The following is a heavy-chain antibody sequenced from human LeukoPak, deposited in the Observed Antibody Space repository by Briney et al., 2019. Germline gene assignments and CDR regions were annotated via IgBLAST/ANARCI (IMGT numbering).Heavy chain of an antibody. V-gene: IGHV1-18*01. CDR3: ARGDSYCSSTSCQNWFDP. J-gene: IGHJ5*02. D-gene: IGHD2-2*01. CDR2: ASAYNGNT. CDR1: GYTFTSYG. Sequence: ASVKVSCKASGYTFTSYGISWVRQAPGQGLEWMGWASAYNGNTNYAQKLQGRVTMTTDTSTSTAYMELRSLRSDDTAVYYCARGDSYCSSTSCQNWFDPWGQGTLVTVSS.